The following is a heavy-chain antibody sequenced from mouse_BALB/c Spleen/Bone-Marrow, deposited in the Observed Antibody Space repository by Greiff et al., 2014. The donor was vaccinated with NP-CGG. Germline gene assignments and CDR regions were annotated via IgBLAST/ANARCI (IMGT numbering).Heavy chain of an antibody. CDR2: IWSGGST. CDR1: GFSLTTYG. V-gene: IGHV2-2*02. J-gene: IGHJ2*01. Sequence: VMLVESGPGLVQPSQSLSITCTVSGFSLTTYGVHWVRQSPGKGLEWLGVIWSGGSTDYNAAFISRLSISKDNSKSQVFFKMNSLQANDTAIYYCARNHRGYYFDYWGQGTTLTASS. CDR3: ARNHRGYYFDY. D-gene: IGHD3-1*01.